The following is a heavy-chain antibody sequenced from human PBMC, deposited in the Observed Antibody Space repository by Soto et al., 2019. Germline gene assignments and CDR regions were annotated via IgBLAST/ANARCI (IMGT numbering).Heavy chain of an antibody. Sequence: ASVKVSCKASGYTFSSYGISWVRQAPGQGLEWMGGITPIFGRANYAQKFQGRVTITADESTSTAYMELSSLRSEDTAIYYCARGWSYDILTGFSYWGQGTLVTVSS. CDR3: ARGWSYDILTGFSY. CDR1: GYTFSSYG. CDR2: ITPIFGRA. J-gene: IGHJ4*02. V-gene: IGHV1-69*13. D-gene: IGHD3-9*01.